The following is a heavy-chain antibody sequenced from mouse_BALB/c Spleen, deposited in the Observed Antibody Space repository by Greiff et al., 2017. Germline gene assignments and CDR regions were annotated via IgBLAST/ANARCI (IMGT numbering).Heavy chain of an antibody. CDR2: ISSGGSYT. Sequence: EVKLVESGGGLVKPGGSLKLSCAASGFTFSSYAMSWVRQSPEKRLEWVAEISSGGSYTYYPDTVKGRFTISRDNAKNTLYLEMSSLRSEDTAMYYCARDGDYYGSSWYFDVWGAGTTVTVSS. V-gene: IGHV5-9-4*01. J-gene: IGHJ1*01. CDR1: GFTFSSYA. D-gene: IGHD1-1*01. CDR3: ARDGDYYGSSWYFDV.